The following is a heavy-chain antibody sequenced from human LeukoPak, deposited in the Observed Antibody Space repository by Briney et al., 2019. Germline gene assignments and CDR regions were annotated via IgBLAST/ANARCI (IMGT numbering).Heavy chain of an antibody. D-gene: IGHD2-2*01. V-gene: IGHV3-48*03. CDR1: GFTFSSYE. Sequence: GGSLRLSCAASGFTFSSYEMNWVRQAPGKGPEWVSYISSSGSTIYYADSVKGRFTISRDNAKNTLYLQMNSLRAEDTAVYYCVVWGYCSSTSCPYDRYYFDYWGQGTLVTVSS. CDR2: ISSSGSTI. J-gene: IGHJ4*02. CDR3: VVWGYCSSTSCPYDRYYFDY.